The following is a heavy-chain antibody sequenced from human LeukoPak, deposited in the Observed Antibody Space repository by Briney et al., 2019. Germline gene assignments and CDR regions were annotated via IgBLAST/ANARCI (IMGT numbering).Heavy chain of an antibody. CDR3: ARGDPENYYYYYMDV. J-gene: IGHJ6*03. CDR2: INTDGSST. D-gene: IGHD2-21*02. Sequence: GGSLRLPCAASGFTFSSYWMHWVRQAPGKGLLWVSRINTDGSSTYYADSVKGRFTISRDNAKNSLYLQMNSLRAEDTAVYYCARGDPENYYYYYMDVWGKGTTVTVSS. V-gene: IGHV3-74*01. CDR1: GFTFSSYW.